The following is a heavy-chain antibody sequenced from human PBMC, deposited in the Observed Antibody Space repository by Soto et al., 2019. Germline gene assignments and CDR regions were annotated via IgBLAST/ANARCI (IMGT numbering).Heavy chain of an antibody. CDR2: ISGDSGNT. J-gene: IGHJ4*02. D-gene: IGHD2-2*01. CDR1: GYMFTKSA. V-gene: IGHV1-3*01. CDR3: ARGVLPAVSYFEY. Sequence: ASVKVSCKASGYMFTKSAMHWVRQAPGQRLEWMGWISGDSGNTKYSPKLQDRVTITRDTSASTAYMEVSSLRSEDTAVYYCARGVLPAVSYFEYWGQGTLVTVSS.